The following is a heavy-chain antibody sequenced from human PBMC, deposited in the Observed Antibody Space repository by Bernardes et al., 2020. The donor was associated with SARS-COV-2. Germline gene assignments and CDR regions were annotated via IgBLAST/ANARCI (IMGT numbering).Heavy chain of an antibody. J-gene: IGHJ4*02. CDR2: IYYSGST. D-gene: IGHD4-17*01. V-gene: IGHV4-39*01. Sequence: SETLSLTCTVSGGSISSSSYYWGWIRQPPGKGLEWIGSIYYSGSTYYNPSLKSRVTISVDTSKNQFSLKLSSVTAADTAVYYCARIEGATVTTRLDYWGQGTLVTVSS. CDR3: ARIEGATVTTRLDY. CDR1: GGSISSSSYY.